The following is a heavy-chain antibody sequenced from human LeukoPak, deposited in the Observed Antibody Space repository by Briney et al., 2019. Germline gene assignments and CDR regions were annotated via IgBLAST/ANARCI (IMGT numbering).Heavy chain of an antibody. J-gene: IGHJ3*02. Sequence: SETLSLTCTVSGGSISSYYWSWIRQPPGKGLEWIGYIYYSGSTNYNPSLKSRVTISVDTSNNQFSLKLSSVTAADTAVYYCARHSYGSGTHDAFDIWGQGTMVTVSS. D-gene: IGHD3-10*01. V-gene: IGHV4-59*08. CDR1: GGSISSYY. CDR2: IYYSGST. CDR3: ARHSYGSGTHDAFDI.